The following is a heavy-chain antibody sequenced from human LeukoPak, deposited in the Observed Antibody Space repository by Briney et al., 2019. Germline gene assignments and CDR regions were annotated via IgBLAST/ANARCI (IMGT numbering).Heavy chain of an antibody. CDR3: ARAMGDYYVSSVFY. CDR2: IIPIFGTA. CDR1: GGTFSSYA. Sequence: ASVKVSCKASGGTFSSYAISWVRQAPGQGLEWMGGIIPIFGTANYAQKFQGRVTITADESTSTAYMELSSLRSEDTAVYYCARAMGDYYVSSVFYWGQGTLVTVSS. V-gene: IGHV1-69*13. J-gene: IGHJ4*02. D-gene: IGHD3-22*01.